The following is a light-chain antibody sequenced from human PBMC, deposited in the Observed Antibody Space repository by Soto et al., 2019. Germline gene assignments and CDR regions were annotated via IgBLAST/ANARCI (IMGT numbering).Light chain of an antibody. CDR1: SSNIGAGYD. J-gene: IGLJ2*01. CDR2: GNS. Sequence: QAVVTQPPSVSGAPGQRVTISCTGSSSNIGAGYDVHWYQQLPGTAPKLLIYGNSNRPSGVPDRFSGSKSGTSASLAITGLQAEDEADYDCQSYDSSLSGSVVFGGGTQLTVL. V-gene: IGLV1-40*01. CDR3: QSYDSSLSGSVV.